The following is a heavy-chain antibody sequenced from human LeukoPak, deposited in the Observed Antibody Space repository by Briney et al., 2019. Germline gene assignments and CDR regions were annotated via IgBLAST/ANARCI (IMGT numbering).Heavy chain of an antibody. D-gene: IGHD6-13*01. CDR2: IYYSGST. J-gene: IGHJ4*02. CDR1: GGSISSNNYY. V-gene: IGHV4-39*01. Sequence: SETLSLTCTVSGGSISSNNYYCGWIRQPPGKGLEWLGSIYYSGSTYYNPSLKSRVTISVDTSKNQFSLKLSSVTAADTAVYYCTRHGDNSSWYVAYWGQGTLVTVSS. CDR3: TRHGDNSSWYVAY.